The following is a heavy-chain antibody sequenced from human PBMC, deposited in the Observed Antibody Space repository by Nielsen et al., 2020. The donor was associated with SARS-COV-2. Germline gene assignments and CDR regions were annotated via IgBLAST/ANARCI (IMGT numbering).Heavy chain of an antibody. D-gene: IGHD5-18*01. J-gene: IGHJ6*03. CDR1: GGSFSGYY. V-gene: IGHV4-34*01. CDR2: ISHSGST. Sequence: SETLSLTCAVYGGSFSGYYWSWIRQPPGKGLEWIGEISHSGSTNYNPSLKSRVTISVDTSKNQFSLKQSSVTAADTAVYYCARGQPVKYSDGYYHYYYMDVWGKGTTVTV. CDR3: ARGQPVKYSDGYYHYYYMDV.